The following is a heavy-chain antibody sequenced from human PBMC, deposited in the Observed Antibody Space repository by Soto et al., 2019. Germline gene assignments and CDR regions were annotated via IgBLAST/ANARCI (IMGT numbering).Heavy chain of an antibody. J-gene: IGHJ4*02. CDR3: AREGVDSSGYEYYFDY. Sequence: GGSLRLSCGASGFTFSSYAMHWVRQAPGKGLEWVAVISYDGSNKYYADSVKGRFTISRDNSKNTLYLQMNSLRAEDTAVYYCAREGVDSSGYEYYFDYWGQGTLVTVSS. CDR1: GFTFSSYA. V-gene: IGHV3-30-3*01. CDR2: ISYDGSNK. D-gene: IGHD3-22*01.